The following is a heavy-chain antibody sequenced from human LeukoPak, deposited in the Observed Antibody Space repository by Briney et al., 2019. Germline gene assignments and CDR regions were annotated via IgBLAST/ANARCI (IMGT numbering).Heavy chain of an antibody. Sequence: GASVKVSCKASGYTFTSYGISWVRQAPGQGLEWMGWISAYNGNTNYAQKFQGRVTMTEDTSTDTAYMELSSLRSEDTAVYYCATGIGRYFDYWGQGTLVTVSS. CDR2: ISAYNGNT. J-gene: IGHJ4*02. V-gene: IGHV1-18*01. CDR1: GYTFTSYG. CDR3: ATGIGRYFDY. D-gene: IGHD1-26*01.